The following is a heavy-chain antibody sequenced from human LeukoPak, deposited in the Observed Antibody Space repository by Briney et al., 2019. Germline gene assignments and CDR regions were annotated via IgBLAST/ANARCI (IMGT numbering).Heavy chain of an antibody. CDR2: ISNTGDII. Sequence: GGSLRLSCAASGCTFSNYEMNWVRQAPGKGLEWISHISNTGDIIHYADSVEGRFTISRDNAKNSLYLQMNSLRAEDTAVYYCAKDATAAVGTVYMDVWGKGTTVTISS. D-gene: IGHD6-13*01. J-gene: IGHJ6*03. CDR1: GCTFSNYE. CDR3: AKDATAAVGTVYMDV. V-gene: IGHV3-48*03.